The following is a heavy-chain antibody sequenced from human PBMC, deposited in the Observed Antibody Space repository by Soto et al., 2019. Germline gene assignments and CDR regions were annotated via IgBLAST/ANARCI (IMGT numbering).Heavy chain of an antibody. J-gene: IGHJ1*01. Sequence: GGSLRLSCAASGFTFSSYGMHWVRQAPGKGLEWVAVISYDGSNKYYADSVKGRFTISRDNSKNTLYLQMNSLRAEDTAVYYCAKDPVGGGWAAEYFQHWGQGTLVTVSS. CDR2: ISYDGSNK. V-gene: IGHV3-30*18. D-gene: IGHD3-3*01. CDR3: AKDPVGGGWAAEYFQH. CDR1: GFTFSSYG.